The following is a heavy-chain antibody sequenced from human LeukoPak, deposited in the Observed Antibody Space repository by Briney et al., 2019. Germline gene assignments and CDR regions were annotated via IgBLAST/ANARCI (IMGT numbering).Heavy chain of an antibody. D-gene: IGHD7-27*01. CDR2: ISYDGSNK. J-gene: IGHJ5*02. Sequence: PGGSLRLSCAASGFTFSSYGMHWVRQAPGKGLEWVAVISYDGSNKYYADSVKGRFTISRDNSKNTLYLQMNSLRAEDTAVYYCAKGWGSWFDPWGQGTLVTVSS. V-gene: IGHV3-30*18. CDR3: AKGWGSWFDP. CDR1: GFTFSSYG.